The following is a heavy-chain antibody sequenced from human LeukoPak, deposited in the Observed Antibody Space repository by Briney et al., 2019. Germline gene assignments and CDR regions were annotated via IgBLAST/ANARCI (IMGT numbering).Heavy chain of an antibody. Sequence: PSETLSLTCTVSGDSISSSSSYWGWIRQPPGKGLEWIGSIYYSGNTYYNTSLKSRVTISADTSKNQFSLKLSSVTAADTAVYYCARDNKVVGTGTFDYWGQGTLVTVSS. D-gene: IGHD3/OR15-3a*01. J-gene: IGHJ4*02. CDR2: IYYSGNT. V-gene: IGHV4-39*02. CDR1: GDSISSSSSY. CDR3: ARDNKVVGTGTFDY.